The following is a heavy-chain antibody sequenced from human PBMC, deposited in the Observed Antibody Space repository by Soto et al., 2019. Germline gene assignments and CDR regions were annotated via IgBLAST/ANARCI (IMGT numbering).Heavy chain of an antibody. CDR1: GGSISSYY. Sequence: SETRSLTCTVSGGSISSYYWSWIRQPPGKGLEWIGYIYYSGSTNYNPSLKSRVTISVDTSKNQFSLKLYSVTAADTAVYYCARSYCSSTSCYDAFDIWGQGTMVTVSS. D-gene: IGHD2-2*01. CDR3: ARSYCSSTSCYDAFDI. CDR2: IYYSGST. V-gene: IGHV4-59*01. J-gene: IGHJ3*02.